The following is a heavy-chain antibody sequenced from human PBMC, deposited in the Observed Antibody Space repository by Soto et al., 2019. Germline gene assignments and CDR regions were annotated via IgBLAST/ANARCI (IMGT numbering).Heavy chain of an antibody. CDR3: AHSRCGGDCLQSYSSHYYYGMDV. Sequence: SGPTLVNPTQTLTLTCTFSGFSLNTGGLGVGWISQPPGKALEWLALIYWDDDKRYSPSLKSRLTITKDTSKNQVVLTMTNMDPVDTATYYCAHSRCGGDCLQSYSSHYYYGMDVWGQGTTVTVSS. V-gene: IGHV2-5*02. CDR1: GFSLNTGGLG. D-gene: IGHD2-21*02. J-gene: IGHJ6*02. CDR2: IYWDDDK.